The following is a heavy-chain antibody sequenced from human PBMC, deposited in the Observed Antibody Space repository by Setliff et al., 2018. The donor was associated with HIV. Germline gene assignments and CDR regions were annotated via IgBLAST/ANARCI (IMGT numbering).Heavy chain of an antibody. Sequence: SETLSLTCTVSGGSISRSSYFWTWIRQRPGQGLEWIGYIYYNGRVSYSEKTYYSPSLKSRVTISVDSSKNQFSLKLSSVTAADTAVYYCARLRLAVMMSLDYFDLWGQGTLVTVSS. CDR1: GGSISRSSYF. CDR2: IYYNGRVSYSEKT. J-gene: IGHJ4*02. D-gene: IGHD3-16*01. V-gene: IGHV4-31*03. CDR3: ARLRLAVMMSLDYFDL.